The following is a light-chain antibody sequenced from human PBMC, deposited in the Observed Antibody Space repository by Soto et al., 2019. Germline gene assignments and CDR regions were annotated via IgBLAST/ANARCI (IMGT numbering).Light chain of an antibody. CDR3: CSYAGSYTYV. CDR2: DVN. CDR1: SSDVGAYDY. J-gene: IGLJ1*01. V-gene: IGLV2-11*01. Sequence: QSVLTQPRSVSGSPGQSVTISCTGTSSDVGAYDYVSWHQQYPGKAPKLMIYDVNKGPSGVPDRFSGSKSGNTASLTISGLQAEDEADYYCCSYAGSYTYVFGTGTKLTVL.